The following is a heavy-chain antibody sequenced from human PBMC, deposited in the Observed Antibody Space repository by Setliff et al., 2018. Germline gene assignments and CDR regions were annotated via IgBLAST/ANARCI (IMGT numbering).Heavy chain of an antibody. CDR2: IYASGNT. J-gene: IGHJ4*02. CDR1: GGSFSSDLYY. V-gene: IGHV4-61*02. D-gene: IGHD3-10*01. CDR3: ARQTPSGYYYNSGSPNRFDD. Sequence: PSETLSLTCTVSGGSFSSDLYYYNWIRQPAGKGLEWIGRIYASGNTNYSPSFKSRVTMSVDTSKNQFSLKLTSVTAADTAMYFCARQTPSGYYYNSGSPNRFDDWGQGTLVTVSS.